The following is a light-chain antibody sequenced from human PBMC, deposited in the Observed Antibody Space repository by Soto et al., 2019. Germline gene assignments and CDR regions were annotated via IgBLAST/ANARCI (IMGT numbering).Light chain of an antibody. CDR1: QSVSSSY. J-gene: IGKJ2*01. V-gene: IGKV3-20*01. Sequence: EIVLTQSPGTLSLSPGERATLSCRASQSVSSSYLAWYQQNPGQAPKLLIYGASSRATGIPDRVSGSGSGTDFTRILSSLEPEDFAVYYCQQYGSSPPYTFGQGTKLEIQ. CDR3: QQYGSSPPYT. CDR2: GAS.